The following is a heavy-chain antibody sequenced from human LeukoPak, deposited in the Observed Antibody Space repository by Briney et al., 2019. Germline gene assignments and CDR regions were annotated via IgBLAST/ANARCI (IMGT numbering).Heavy chain of an antibody. J-gene: IGHJ4*02. CDR2: ISDSDDTT. CDR1: GFTFSGYA. CDR3: ARGGLETAVKYFFDY. Sequence: GGSLRLSCAASGFTFSGYAMTWVRQAPGKGLEWVSTISDSDDTTFYAESVKGRFTISRDNSKNTVYLQINTLRVEDTAVYYCARGGLETAVKYFFDYWGQGTLITVSS. D-gene: IGHD1-1*01. V-gene: IGHV3-23*01.